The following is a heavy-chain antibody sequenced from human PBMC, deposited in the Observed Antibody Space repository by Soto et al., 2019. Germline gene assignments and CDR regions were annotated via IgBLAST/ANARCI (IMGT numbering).Heavy chain of an antibody. V-gene: IGHV4-31*03. Sequence: QVQLQESGPGLVKPSESLSLTCTVSGGSINSGDYYWSWIRQHPGKGLEWIGHIYFTGNTIYIPSLKSRVSISLDTPKNQFSLNLSSVTAADTAIYYCVRVLASGYSSSWYLDYWGQGTLVTVSS. J-gene: IGHJ4*02. CDR3: VRVLASGYSSSWYLDY. CDR1: GGSINSGDYY. D-gene: IGHD6-13*01. CDR2: IYFTGNT.